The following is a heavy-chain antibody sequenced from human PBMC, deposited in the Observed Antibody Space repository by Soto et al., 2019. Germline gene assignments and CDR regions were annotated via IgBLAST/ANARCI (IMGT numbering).Heavy chain of an antibody. J-gene: IGHJ4*02. CDR1: GFTFSSYG. V-gene: IGHV3-33*01. D-gene: IGHD4-17*01. Sequence: PGGSLRLSCAASGFTFSSYGMHWVRQAPGKGLEWVAVIWYDGSNKYYAASVKGRFTISRDNSKNTLYLQMNSLRAEDTAVYYCARSHDYGDLEHDYWGQGTLVTVSS. CDR3: ARSHDYGDLEHDY. CDR2: IWYDGSNK.